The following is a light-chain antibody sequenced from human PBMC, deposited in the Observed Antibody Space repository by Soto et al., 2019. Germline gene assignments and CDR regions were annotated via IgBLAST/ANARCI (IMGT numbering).Light chain of an antibody. CDR3: SSHTAYNPRV. Sequence: QSVLTPPASVSGSPGQSIAISCTGTSNDVGGYNFVSWYQQHPGEAPKLIIHEVTNRPSGVSDRFSGSKSGNTASLTTSGLQADDEADYYCSSHTAYNPRVFGSGTKVTVL. CDR2: EVT. J-gene: IGLJ1*01. V-gene: IGLV2-14*01. CDR1: SNDVGGYNF.